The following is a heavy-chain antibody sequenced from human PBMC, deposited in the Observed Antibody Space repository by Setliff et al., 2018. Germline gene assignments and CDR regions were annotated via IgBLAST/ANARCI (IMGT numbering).Heavy chain of an antibody. CDR3: ARDLGHGGDSDY. CDR2: IGHTGSI. J-gene: IGHJ4*02. Sequence: SETLSLTCTVSGYSISSGYTWGWIRQPPGKGLEWVGNIGHTGSINYNPSLKSRLTISRDTSKNQVSLKLNSVTATDTAVYYCARDLGHGGDSDYWGQGILVT. D-gene: IGHD2-21*02. V-gene: IGHV4-38-2*02. CDR1: GYSISSGYT.